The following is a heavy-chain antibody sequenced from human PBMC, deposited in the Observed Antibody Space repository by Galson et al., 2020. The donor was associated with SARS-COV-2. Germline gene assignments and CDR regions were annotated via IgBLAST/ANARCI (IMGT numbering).Heavy chain of an antibody. J-gene: IGHJ4*02. V-gene: IGHV4-4*07. CDR3: AGSSMVRGVVFRDY. CDR2: IYTSGST. D-gene: IGHD3-10*01. CDR1: GGSISSYY. Sequence: ETSETLSLTCTVSGGSISSYYWSWIRQPAGKGLEWIGRIYTSGSTNYNPSLKSRVTMSVDTSKNQFSLKLSSVTAADTAVYYCAGSSMVRGVVFRDYWGQGTLVTVSS.